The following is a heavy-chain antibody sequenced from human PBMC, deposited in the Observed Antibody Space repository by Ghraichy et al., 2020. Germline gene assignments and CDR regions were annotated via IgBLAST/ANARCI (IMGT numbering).Heavy chain of an antibody. CDR2: IRKKVNSYTT. Sequence: GGSLRLSCAASGFTFSDHYMDWVRQAPGKGLEWVGRIRKKVNSYTTEYAASVKGRFTISRDDSKNSLYLQMNSLKTEDTAVYYCASLVDGGYRWGGQGTLVTVSS. D-gene: IGHD5-12*01. V-gene: IGHV3-72*01. CDR3: ASLVDGGYRW. J-gene: IGHJ4*02. CDR1: GFTFSDHY.